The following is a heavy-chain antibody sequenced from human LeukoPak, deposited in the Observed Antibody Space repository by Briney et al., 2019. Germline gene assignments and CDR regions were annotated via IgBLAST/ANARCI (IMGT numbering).Heavy chain of an antibody. CDR1: GGSISSGYY. J-gene: IGHJ5*01. CDR2: IYLSGST. Sequence: SETLSLTCTVSGGSISSGYYWGWIRQPPGKGLEWIGSIYLSGSTYYNPSLKSRVTISVDTSKNHFSLKLSSVTAADTAVYYCARGLRYFDWFVSWGQGTLVTVSS. V-gene: IGHV4-38-2*02. CDR3: ARGLRYFDWFVS. D-gene: IGHD3-9*01.